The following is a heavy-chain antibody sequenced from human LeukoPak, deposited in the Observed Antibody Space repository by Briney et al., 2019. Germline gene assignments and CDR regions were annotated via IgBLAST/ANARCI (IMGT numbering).Heavy chain of an antibody. CDR2: ISYDGRNE. D-gene: IGHD3/OR15-3a*01. V-gene: IGHV3-30*18. Sequence: GGSLRLSCAASGFTFLKYGMHWVRQPPGKGLEWVALISYDGRNEYYADSVKGRFTISRDNFKNSLFLQMNSLTAEDTAVYYCAKESDFFFYMDVWGRGTMVTVSS. J-gene: IGHJ6*03. CDR3: AKESDFFFYMDV. CDR1: GFTFLKYG.